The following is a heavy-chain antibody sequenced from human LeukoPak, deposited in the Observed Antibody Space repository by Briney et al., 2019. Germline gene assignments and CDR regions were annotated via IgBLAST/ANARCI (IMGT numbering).Heavy chain of an antibody. CDR1: GGTFSRYA. CDR2: IIPIFGTA. V-gene: IGHV1-69*05. J-gene: IGHJ3*02. D-gene: IGHD3-16*01. Sequence: GASVNVSCKASGGTFSRYAISWVRQAPGQGLEWMGGIIPIFGTANYAQKFQGRVTITTDESTSTAYMELSSLRSEDTAVYYCATPRIALGEAFDIWGQGTMVTVSS. CDR3: ATPRIALGEAFDI.